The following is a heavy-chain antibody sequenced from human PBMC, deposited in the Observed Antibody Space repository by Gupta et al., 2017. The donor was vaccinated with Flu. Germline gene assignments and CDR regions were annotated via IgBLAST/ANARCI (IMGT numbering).Heavy chain of an antibody. J-gene: IGHJ6*02. D-gene: IGHD2-2*01. V-gene: IGHV3-72*01. CDR3: VRGPRRQEGCSTSCYIHGMDV. CDR2: IKEKRNSYTT. Sequence: VGRIKEKRNSYTTEYDAFVRGRFTISRDEAKNSLFLQMNSLKMEDTAVYYCVRGPRRQEGCSTSCYIHGMDVWGQGTTVTVSS.